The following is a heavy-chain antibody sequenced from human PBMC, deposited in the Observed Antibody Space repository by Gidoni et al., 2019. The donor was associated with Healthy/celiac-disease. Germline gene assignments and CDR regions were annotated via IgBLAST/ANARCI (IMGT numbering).Heavy chain of an antibody. CDR3: ARGASEWELTKRDAFDI. Sequence: QLQLQESGSGLVTPSQTLSLTCAVSCGSISSGGYSWSWIRQPPGKGLEWIGYIYHSGSTYYNPSLKSRVTISVDRSKNQFSLKLSSVTAADTAVYYCARGASEWELTKRDAFDIWGQGTMVTVSS. J-gene: IGHJ3*02. D-gene: IGHD1-26*01. CDR2: IYHSGST. CDR1: CGSISSGGYS. V-gene: IGHV4-30-2*01.